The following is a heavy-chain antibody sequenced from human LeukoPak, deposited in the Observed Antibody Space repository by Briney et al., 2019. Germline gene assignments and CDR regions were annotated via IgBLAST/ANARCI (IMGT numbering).Heavy chain of an antibody. J-gene: IGHJ4*02. CDR2: INHSGST. Sequence: PSETLSLTCAVYGGSFSGYYWSWIRQPPGKGLEWIGEINHSGSTNYNPSLKSRVTISVDTSKNQFSLKLSSVTAADTAVYYCARAEVSDILTGCFDYWGQGTLVTVSS. D-gene: IGHD3-9*01. CDR1: GGSFSGYY. V-gene: IGHV4-34*01. CDR3: ARAEVSDILTGCFDY.